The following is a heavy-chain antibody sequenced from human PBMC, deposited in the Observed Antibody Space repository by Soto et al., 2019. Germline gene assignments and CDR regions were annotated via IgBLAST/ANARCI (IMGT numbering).Heavy chain of an antibody. J-gene: IGHJ6*02. V-gene: IGHV4-31*03. D-gene: IGHD3-10*01. CDR3: ARDLRFRGFYGMDV. CDR1: GDSIISLSHY. CDR2: IYYSGST. Sequence: SETLSLTCIVSGDSIISLSHYWSWIRQHPGKGLEWIGYIYYSGSTYYNPSLKSRVTISVDTSKNQFSLKLSSVTAADTAVYYCARDLRFRGFYGMDVWGQGTTVTVSS.